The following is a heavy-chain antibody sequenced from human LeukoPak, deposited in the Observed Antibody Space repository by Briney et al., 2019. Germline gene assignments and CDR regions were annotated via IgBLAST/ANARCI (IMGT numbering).Heavy chain of an antibody. CDR2: ISGSGSTT. D-gene: IGHD6-19*01. Sequence: PGGSLRLSCAASRFTFSDYYMSWIRQAPGKGLEWVSAISGSGSTTYYTHSVKGQFTISKDNSKNTLYLKMTSLSAEDTAVYYCAKDFSSSGWYYWGQGTLVTVSS. V-gene: IGHV3-23*01. J-gene: IGHJ4*02. CDR1: RFTFSDYY. CDR3: AKDFSSSGWYY.